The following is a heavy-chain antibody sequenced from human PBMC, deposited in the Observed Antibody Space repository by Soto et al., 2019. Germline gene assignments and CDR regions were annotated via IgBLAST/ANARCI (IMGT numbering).Heavy chain of an antibody. CDR1: GGTFSSYA. CDR2: IIPIFGTA. D-gene: IGHD3-10*01. CDR3: ASLTKAYGPFDY. Sequence: SVKVSCKXSGGTFSSYAISWVRQAPGQGLEWMGGIIPIFGTANYAQKFQGRVTITADESTSTAYMELSSLRSEDTAVYYCASLTKAYGPFDYWGQGTLVTVSS. J-gene: IGHJ4*02. V-gene: IGHV1-69*13.